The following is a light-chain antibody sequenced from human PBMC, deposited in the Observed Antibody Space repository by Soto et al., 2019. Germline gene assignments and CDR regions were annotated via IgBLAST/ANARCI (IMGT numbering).Light chain of an antibody. J-gene: IGKJ5*01. V-gene: IGKV1-13*02. CDR1: QVISKT. CDR2: DAS. CDR3: QQFDSFPIT. Sequence: AIQLTQSPSSLSASIGDRVSITCRASQVISKTLAWYQQQPGKAPRLLINDASTLESGVPFRFSGSGSGTDFTLTISGLQPKDLATYFCQQFDSFPITFGQGTRLEI.